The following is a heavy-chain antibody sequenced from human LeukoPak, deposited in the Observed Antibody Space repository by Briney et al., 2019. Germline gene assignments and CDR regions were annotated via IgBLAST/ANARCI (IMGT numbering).Heavy chain of an antibody. CDR2: IYTSGST. CDR1: GGSISSYY. D-gene: IGHD6-19*01. CDR3: ARVRIAVAGTSLNYFDL. J-gene: IGHJ2*01. V-gene: IGHV4-4*07. Sequence: TSETLSLTCTVSGGSISSYYWSWIRQPAGKGLEWIGRIYTSGSTNYNPSLKSRVTVSVDTSKNQFSLKLSSVTAADTAVYYCARVRIAVAGTSLNYFDLWGRGTLVTVSS.